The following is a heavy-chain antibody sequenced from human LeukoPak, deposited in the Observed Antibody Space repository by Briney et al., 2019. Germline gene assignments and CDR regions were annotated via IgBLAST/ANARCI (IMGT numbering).Heavy chain of an antibody. CDR1: GYTFTSFG. D-gene: IGHD3-9*01. CDR2: ISAYNGHT. CDR3: ARVFYDILTDFYPDFDY. J-gene: IGHJ4*02. Sequence: GASVKVSCKASGYTFTSFGISWMRQAPGQGLEWMGWISAYNGHTTYAQQLQDRVIMTSDTSTRTAYMELRSLRSDDTAMYYCARVFYDILTDFYPDFDYWGQGTRVTVSS. V-gene: IGHV1-18*04.